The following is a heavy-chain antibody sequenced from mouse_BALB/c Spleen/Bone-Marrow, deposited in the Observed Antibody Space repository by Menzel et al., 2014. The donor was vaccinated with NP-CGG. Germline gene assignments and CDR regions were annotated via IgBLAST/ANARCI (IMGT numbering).Heavy chain of an antibody. Sequence: EVQLQQSGPELVKPGASVKMSCKASGYTFTSYVMHWVKQKPGQGLEWIGYINPYNDGTKYNEKFKGKATPTSDKSSSTAYMELSSLTSEDSAVYYCAIANPRYRSLYYFDYWGQGTTLPVSS. CDR3: AIANPRYRSLYYFDY. V-gene: IGHV1-14*01. CDR1: GYTFTSYV. J-gene: IGHJ2*01. D-gene: IGHD2-14*01. CDR2: INPYNDGT.